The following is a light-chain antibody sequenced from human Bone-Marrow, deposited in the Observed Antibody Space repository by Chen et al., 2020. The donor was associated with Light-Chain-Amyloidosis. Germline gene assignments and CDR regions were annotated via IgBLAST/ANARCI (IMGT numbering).Light chain of an antibody. CDR2: DVS. V-gene: IGLV2-14*01. CDR1: SSDVGGYNY. CDR3: SSYTSSSTVV. J-gene: IGLJ2*01. Sequence: QSALTQPASVSGSPGQSFTISCTGTSSDVGGYNYVSWYQQHPGKAPKLMIYDVSNRHSGVSNRFSGSKSGNTASLTISGLQAEDEADYYCSSYTSSSTVVFGGGTKLTVL.